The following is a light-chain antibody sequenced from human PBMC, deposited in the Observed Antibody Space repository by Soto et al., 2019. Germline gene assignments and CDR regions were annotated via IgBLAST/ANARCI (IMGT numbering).Light chain of an antibody. CDR3: QHYNNWPPYT. CDR1: QSVGSN. Sequence: EIAMTQSPATLSVSPGESATLSCRASQSVGSNLAWYQHKPGQAPRLLIYGASTRATGIPARFSGSKSETEFPLTISSLQSEDFAVYYCQHYNNWPPYTFGQGTKLEIK. J-gene: IGKJ2*01. CDR2: GAS. V-gene: IGKV3-15*01.